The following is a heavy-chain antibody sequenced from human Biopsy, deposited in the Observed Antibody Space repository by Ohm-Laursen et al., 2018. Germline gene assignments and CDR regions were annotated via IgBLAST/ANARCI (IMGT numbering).Heavy chain of an antibody. CDR1: GGSISRRNHY. CDR2: VYYSGST. D-gene: IGHD3-3*01. J-gene: IGHJ4*02. V-gene: IGHV4-39*01. CDR3: ARHSLDDFWSGAHYYFDY. Sequence: GTLSFTCSISGGSISRRNHYSGWLRHPPRKGLEWIGHVYYSGSTLYNSSLESRVTVSVDTSKNQFHLRLTSMSASDTAVYYCARHSLDDFWSGAHYYFDYWGLGILVTVSS.